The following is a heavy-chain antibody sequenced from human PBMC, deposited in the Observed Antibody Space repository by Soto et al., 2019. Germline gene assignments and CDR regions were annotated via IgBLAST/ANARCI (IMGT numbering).Heavy chain of an antibody. J-gene: IGHJ3*02. Sequence: QVQVVQSGASVLQPGASAKISCKASGDIFTRYGIHWVRQAPGQGLEWVGWINAGTGQVKYSQKFQGRVSITRDTSASTAYMELSSLKSEDTAVYYCARVMAVQAFDIWGQGTKVTVSS. V-gene: IGHV1-3*01. CDR2: INAGTGQV. CDR1: GDIFTRYG. D-gene: IGHD4-17*01. CDR3: ARVMAVQAFDI.